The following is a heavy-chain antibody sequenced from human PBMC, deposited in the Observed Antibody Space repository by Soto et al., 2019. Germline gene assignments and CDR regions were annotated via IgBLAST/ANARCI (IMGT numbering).Heavy chain of an antibody. Sequence: GGSLRLSCAASGFTFSSYSMNWVRQAPGKGLEWVSSISSSSSYIYYADSVKGRFTISRDNAKNSLYLQMNSLKTEDTAVYYCTAGYCSSTSCPRYYYYGMDVWGQGTTVTVSS. CDR1: GFTFSSYS. V-gene: IGHV3-21*04. D-gene: IGHD2-2*01. CDR3: TAGYCSSTSCPRYYYYGMDV. CDR2: ISSSSSYI. J-gene: IGHJ6*02.